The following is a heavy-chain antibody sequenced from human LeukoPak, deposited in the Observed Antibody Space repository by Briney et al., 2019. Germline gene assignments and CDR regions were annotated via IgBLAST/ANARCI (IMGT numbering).Heavy chain of an antibody. CDR2: INPNSGGT. V-gene: IGHV1-2*02. Sequence: ASVKLSCKASGYTFTGYYMHWVRQAPGQGLEWMGWINPNSGGTNYAQKFQGRVTMTRDTSISTAYMELSRLRSDDTAVYYCARGRGRAGIWFGEPDQRPIDYWGQGTLVTVSS. J-gene: IGHJ4*02. CDR1: GYTFTGYY. D-gene: IGHD3-10*01. CDR3: ARGRGRAGIWFGEPDQRPIDY.